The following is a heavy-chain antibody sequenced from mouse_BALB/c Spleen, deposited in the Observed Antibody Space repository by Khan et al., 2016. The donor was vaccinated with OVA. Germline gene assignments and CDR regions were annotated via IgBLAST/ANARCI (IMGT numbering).Heavy chain of an antibody. CDR3: TRDRNYYGSSVYFDY. CDR2: ITSGGSYT. V-gene: IGHV5-6-4*01. Sequence: EVELVESGGGLVKPGGSLRLSCEASGFTFSSYSMSWVRQTPEKRLEWVATITSGGSYTYYPDSVQGRFTISRDTAKNTLYLQMSSRKSEDTAIYYCTRDRNYYGSSVYFDYWGQGTTLTVSS. J-gene: IGHJ2*01. D-gene: IGHD1-1*01. CDR1: GFTFSSYS.